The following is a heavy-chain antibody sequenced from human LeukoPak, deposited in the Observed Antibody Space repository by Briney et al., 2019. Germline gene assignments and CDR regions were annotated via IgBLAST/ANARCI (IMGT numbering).Heavy chain of an antibody. CDR1: GGTFSSYS. Sequence: SVKVSCKASGGTFSSYSITWVRQAPGQGLEWMGGIMPLFNTANYAQQFQGRVTITTDESTSTAYMELSSLRFEDTAMYYCARVDRYHYYLDVWGEGTTVTVSS. CDR3: ARVDRYHYYLDV. CDR2: IMPLFNTA. J-gene: IGHJ6*03. V-gene: IGHV1-69*05.